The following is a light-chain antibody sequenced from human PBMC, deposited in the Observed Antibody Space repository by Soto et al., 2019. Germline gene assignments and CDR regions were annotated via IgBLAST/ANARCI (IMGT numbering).Light chain of an antibody. V-gene: IGKV3-20*01. CDR1: QSVSSGY. Sequence: EIVLTQSPGTLSLSRGERATLSCRASQSVSSGYLAWYQQKPGQAPRLLIYGASSRATGIPYRFSGSGSGTDFTLTISRLEPEAFAVYYCQQYGSSLFTFGPGTKVDIK. J-gene: IGKJ3*01. CDR3: QQYGSSLFT. CDR2: GAS.